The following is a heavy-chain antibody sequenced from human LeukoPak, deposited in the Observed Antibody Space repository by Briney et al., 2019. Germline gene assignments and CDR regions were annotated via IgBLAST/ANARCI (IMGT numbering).Heavy chain of an antibody. J-gene: IGHJ4*02. Sequence: GASVKVSCKASGYTFTGYYMHWVRQAPGQGLEWMGWINPNSGGTNYAQKFQGRVTMTRDTFISTAYMELSRLRSDDTAVYYCARDIEYSSSSEDYWGQGTLVTVSS. CDR1: GYTFTGYY. CDR3: ARDIEYSSSSEDY. CDR2: INPNSGGT. D-gene: IGHD6-6*01. V-gene: IGHV1-2*02.